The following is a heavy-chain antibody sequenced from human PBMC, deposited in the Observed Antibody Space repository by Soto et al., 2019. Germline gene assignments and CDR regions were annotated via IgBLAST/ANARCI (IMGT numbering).Heavy chain of an antibody. V-gene: IGHV1-69*06. CDR3: ATIRVRGGPLRFEV. D-gene: IGHD5-12*01. Sequence: QVQLVQSGAEVRKPGSSVKVSCKTSGGLISKYSFNWVRQAPGHGLEWMGGVLPISGSTDYAQKFQGRLTITADRSTSTVYMGLSRLRSDDTANYYCATIRVRGGPLRFEVGGQGMLISVSS. J-gene: IGHJ4*01. CDR2: VLPISGST. CDR1: GGLISKYS.